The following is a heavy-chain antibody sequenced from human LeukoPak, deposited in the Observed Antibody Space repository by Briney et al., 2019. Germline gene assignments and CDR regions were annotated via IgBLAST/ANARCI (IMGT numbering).Heavy chain of an antibody. D-gene: IGHD3-3*01. CDR2: ISSSSSYI. V-gene: IGHV3-21*01. Sequence: GGSLRLSCAASGFTFSSYSMNWVRQAPGKGLEWVSSISSSSSYIYYADSVKGRFTISRDNAKNSLYLQMNSLRAEDTAMYYCARDIFGTSRPSEYWGQGTLVTVST. J-gene: IGHJ4*02. CDR1: GFTFSSYS. CDR3: ARDIFGTSRPSEY.